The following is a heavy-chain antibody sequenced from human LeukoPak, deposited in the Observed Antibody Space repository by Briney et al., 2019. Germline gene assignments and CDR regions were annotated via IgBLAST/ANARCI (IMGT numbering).Heavy chain of an antibody. Sequence: GGSLRLSCAASGFNFRSHWMSWVRQAPGKGLEGVANIKQDGSERYYVDFVKGRFTISRDNAKNSLYLQMNSLRVEDTAVYYCARDQVGLSDAFDVWGQGTMVTVSS. CDR3: ARDQVGLSDAFDV. J-gene: IGHJ3*01. CDR1: GFNFRSHW. CDR2: IKQDGSER. D-gene: IGHD1-26*01. V-gene: IGHV3-7*01.